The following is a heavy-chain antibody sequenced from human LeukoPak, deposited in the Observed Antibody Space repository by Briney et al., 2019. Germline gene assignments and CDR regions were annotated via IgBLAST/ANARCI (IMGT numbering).Heavy chain of an antibody. J-gene: IGHJ4*02. CDR1: GFTFSSYG. Sequence: PGRSLRLSCAASGFTFSSYGMHWVRQAPGRGLEWVAVIWYDGSNKYYADSVKGRFTISRDNSKNTLYLQMNSLRAEDTAVYYCAKDLNYYGSGSTWDYWGQGTLVTVSS. CDR2: IWYDGSNK. V-gene: IGHV3-33*06. D-gene: IGHD3-10*01. CDR3: AKDLNYYGSGSTWDY.